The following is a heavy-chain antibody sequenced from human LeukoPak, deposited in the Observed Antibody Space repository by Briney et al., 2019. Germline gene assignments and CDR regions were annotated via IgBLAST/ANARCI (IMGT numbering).Heavy chain of an antibody. CDR1: GYTFTGYY. D-gene: IGHD3-3*01. Sequence: ASVKVSCKASGYTFTGYYMHWVRQAPGQGLEWMGRINANSGGTNYAQKFQGRVTMTRDTSISTAYMELSRLRSDDTAVYYCARGRVLDYDFWGRYNPVAAPWGHGTLVTVSS. J-gene: IGHJ1*01. CDR3: ARGRVLDYDFWGRYNPVAAP. V-gene: IGHV1-2*06. CDR2: INANSGGT.